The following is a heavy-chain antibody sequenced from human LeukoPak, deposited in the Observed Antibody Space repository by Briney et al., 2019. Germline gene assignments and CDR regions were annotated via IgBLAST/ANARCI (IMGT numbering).Heavy chain of an antibody. D-gene: IGHD3-10*01. Sequence: GGSLRLSCAGSGFIFSSYAMSWVRQAPGKGLEWVSAISGSGDSTYYADSVKGRFTISRDNSMNTLYPQMNSLRAEDTAVYYCAKESSIMTSWGQGTLVTVSS. V-gene: IGHV3-23*01. CDR1: GFIFSSYA. CDR3: AKESSIMTS. J-gene: IGHJ5*02. CDR2: ISGSGDST.